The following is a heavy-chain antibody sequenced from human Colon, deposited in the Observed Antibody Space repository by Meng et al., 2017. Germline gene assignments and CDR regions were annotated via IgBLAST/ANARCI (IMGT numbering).Heavy chain of an antibody. CDR3: ARVNGDFDEAWFDP. CDR2: IYYSGAT. Sequence: GSLRLSCTVSGDSVSSDSHYWSWIRQPPGKGLEWIGYIYYSGATNYNPSLTSRVTMSVDASNNQVSLHLSSVTASDTAVYYCARVNGDFDEAWFDPWCQGTLVTVSS. V-gene: IGHV4-61*01. D-gene: IGHD4-17*01. J-gene: IGHJ5*02. CDR1: GDSVSSDSHY.